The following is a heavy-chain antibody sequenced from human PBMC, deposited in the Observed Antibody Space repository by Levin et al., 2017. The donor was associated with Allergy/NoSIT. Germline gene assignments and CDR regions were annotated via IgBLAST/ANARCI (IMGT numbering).Heavy chain of an antibody. Sequence: SCVASGFTFRTYPMHWVRQAPGKGLEWVAAISSDGTRTYYADSVKARFTFSRDNSKNTVYLQMNSLRPEDTAVYYCTRDNGYGDLFDYWGQGTLVTVSS. V-gene: IGHV3-30-3*01. CDR1: GFTFRTYP. CDR3: TRDNGYGDLFDY. CDR2: ISSDGTRT. D-gene: IGHD4-17*01. J-gene: IGHJ4*02.